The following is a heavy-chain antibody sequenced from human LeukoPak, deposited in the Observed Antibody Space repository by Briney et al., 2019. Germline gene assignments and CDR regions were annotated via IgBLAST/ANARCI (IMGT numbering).Heavy chain of an antibody. CDR1: GGSISRADYY. D-gene: IGHD3-3*01. J-gene: IGHJ4*02. V-gene: IGHV4-30-4*08. CDR2: IYYSGST. Sequence: SETLSLTCTVSGGSISRADYYWSWIRQPPGRGLEWIGYIYYSGSTYYNPSLKSRATISIDTSKNQFSLKLSSVTAADTAVYYCARDSDFWSGYYYFDYWGQGTLVTVSS. CDR3: ARDSDFWSGYYYFDY.